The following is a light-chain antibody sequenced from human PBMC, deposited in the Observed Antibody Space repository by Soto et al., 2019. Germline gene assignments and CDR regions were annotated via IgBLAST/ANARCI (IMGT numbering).Light chain of an antibody. CDR3: QQYSDYPYI. V-gene: IGKV1-5*01. Sequence: GDRVTITCRASRSISGWLAWYQQNPGKAPKLLIHGASNLESGVPSRFSGSGSGTEFTLTITSLQPDDFATYYCQQYSDYPYIFGQGTKLEI. J-gene: IGKJ2*01. CDR1: RSISGW. CDR2: GAS.